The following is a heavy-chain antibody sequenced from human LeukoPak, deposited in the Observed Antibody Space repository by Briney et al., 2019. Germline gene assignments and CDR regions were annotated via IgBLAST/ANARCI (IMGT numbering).Heavy chain of an antibody. Sequence: GGSLRLSCAASGFTFSSYSMNWVRQAPGKGLEWVSYISSSGSTIYYADSVKGRFTISRDNAKNTLYLQMNSLRAEDTAVYYCAKPSDGYNYYFDYWGQGTLVTVSS. V-gene: IGHV3-48*04. D-gene: IGHD5-24*01. CDR2: ISSSGSTI. J-gene: IGHJ4*02. CDR1: GFTFSSYS. CDR3: AKPSDGYNYYFDY.